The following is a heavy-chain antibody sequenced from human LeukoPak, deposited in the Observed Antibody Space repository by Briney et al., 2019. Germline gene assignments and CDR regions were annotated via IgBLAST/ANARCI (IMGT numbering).Heavy chain of an antibody. J-gene: IGHJ5*02. CDR2: IYGGGTT. CDR3: ARITMSRFDP. V-gene: IGHV3-53*01. Sequence: GGSLRLSCAASGFTVSSNYMSWVRQAPGKGLEWVSVIYGGGTTYYADSVKGRFTISRDNSKNTLYLQMKSLSAEDTAVYYCARITMSRFDPWGQGTLVTVSS. D-gene: IGHD3-10*02. CDR1: GFTVSSNY.